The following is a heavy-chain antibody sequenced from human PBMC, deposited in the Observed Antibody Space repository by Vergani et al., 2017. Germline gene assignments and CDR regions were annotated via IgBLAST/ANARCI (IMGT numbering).Heavy chain of an antibody. D-gene: IGHD5-24*01. CDR1: GGSISSSSYY. CDR3: ARDYLVEMATTKIEPIDY. Sequence: QLQLQESGPGLVKPSETLSLTCTVSGGSISSSSYYWGWIRQPPGKGLEWIGSIYYSGSTYYNPSLESRVTISVDTSKNQFSLKLSSVTAADTAVYYCARDYLVEMATTKIEPIDYWGQGTLVTVSS. V-gene: IGHV4-39*07. J-gene: IGHJ4*02. CDR2: IYYSGST.